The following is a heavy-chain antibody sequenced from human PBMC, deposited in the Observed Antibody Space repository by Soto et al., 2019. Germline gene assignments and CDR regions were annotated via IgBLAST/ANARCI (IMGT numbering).Heavy chain of an antibody. V-gene: IGHV4-34*01. CDR3: ALTDPNPHDSSLVPPRYFDY. CDR1: GGSFSGYY. J-gene: IGHJ4*02. CDR2: INHSGST. Sequence: PSETLSLTCAVYGGSFSGYYWSWIRQPPGKGLEWIGEINHSGSTNYNPSLKSRVTISVDTSKNQFSLKLSSVTAAATAVYYCALTDPNPHDSSLVPPRYFDYGGQGTLVTVSS. D-gene: IGHD3-10*01.